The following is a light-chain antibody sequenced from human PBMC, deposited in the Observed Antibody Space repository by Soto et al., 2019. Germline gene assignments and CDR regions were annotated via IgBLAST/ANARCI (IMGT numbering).Light chain of an antibody. CDR1: QSVSSSY. CDR2: VAS. J-gene: IGKJ1*01. Sequence: EIVLTQSPGTLSLSPGDTATLSCRASQSVSSSYLAWYQQKPGQAPRLLIYVASIRATGIPDRFSGSGSGTDYTFTINRLEPEDFAVYYCQQYGSSPRTFGQGTKVENK. V-gene: IGKV3-20*01. CDR3: QQYGSSPRT.